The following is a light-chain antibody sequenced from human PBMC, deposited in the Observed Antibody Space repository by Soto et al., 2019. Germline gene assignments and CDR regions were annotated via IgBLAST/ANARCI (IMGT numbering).Light chain of an antibody. V-gene: IGKV3-20*01. CDR2: GAS. Sequence: EIVWTQSPGTLSLSPGERSTRACRASEGVSSSYLAWYQQKPGQAPRLLIYGASSRAAGIPDRFSGSGSGTDFTLTISRLEPEDFAVYYCQQYGSSALITFGQGTRLEIK. J-gene: IGKJ5*01. CDR1: EGVSSSY. CDR3: QQYGSSALIT.